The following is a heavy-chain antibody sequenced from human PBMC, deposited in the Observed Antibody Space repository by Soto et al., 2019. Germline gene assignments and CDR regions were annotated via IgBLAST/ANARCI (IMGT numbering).Heavy chain of an antibody. J-gene: IGHJ5*02. CDR1: GGSISSGGYY. CDR2: IYYIKTT. V-gene: IGHV4-31*03. Sequence: QVQLQESGPGLVKPSQTLSLTCTVSGGSISSGGYYWSWIRQHPGKGLEWIGYIYYIKTTYYNPAIEGRVTISLDTSKNQFSLKLTSGTAADTAVYYCARSVFPWGQGTLVTVSS. CDR3: ARSVFP.